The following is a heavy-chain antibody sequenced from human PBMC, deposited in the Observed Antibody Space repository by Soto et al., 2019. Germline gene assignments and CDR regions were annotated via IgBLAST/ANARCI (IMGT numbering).Heavy chain of an antibody. CDR1: GYTLTNYA. CDR2: IDPGSGDT. CDR3: TRDLNGGNPFDY. J-gene: IGHJ4*02. V-gene: IGHV1-3*01. Sequence: QVQLVQSGAEVKKPGASVRVSCKASGYTLTNYAIHWVRQAAGQGLEWLGWIDPGSGDTTYSQRSQGRVTLTRDYSPTTFSMDLTSLTSEDTAIYFCTRDLNGGNPFDYWGQGTLVTVSS. D-gene: IGHD2-8*01.